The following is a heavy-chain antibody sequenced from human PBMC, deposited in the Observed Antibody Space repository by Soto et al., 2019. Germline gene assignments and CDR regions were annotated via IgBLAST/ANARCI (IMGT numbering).Heavy chain of an antibody. CDR1: GYTFSNYG. J-gene: IGHJ5*02. Sequence: GASVKVSCKASGYTFSNYGITWVRQAPGQPLEWLGWISLYSDGTNYAQKFQGRVSMTTDTSTTTAYMELRSLRSDDTAVYYCARVVPGAEAWFGPWGQGTLVTVSS. CDR3: ARVVPGAEAWFGP. CDR2: ISLYSDGT. D-gene: IGHD2-2*01. V-gene: IGHV1-18*01.